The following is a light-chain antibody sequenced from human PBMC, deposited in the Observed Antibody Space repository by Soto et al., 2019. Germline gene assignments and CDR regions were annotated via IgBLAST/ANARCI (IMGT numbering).Light chain of an antibody. J-gene: IGLJ2*01. V-gene: IGLV2-23*03. Sequence: QSALTQPASVSGSPGQSITISCSGTSSDVATFNLVSWYQQHPGKAPRLMIYEGNKRPSGISGRFSGSKSDRTASLTISGLQPEDEASYYCCSYASSGTFVLFGGGTKLTVL. CDR1: SSDVATFNL. CDR3: CSYASSGTFVL. CDR2: EGN.